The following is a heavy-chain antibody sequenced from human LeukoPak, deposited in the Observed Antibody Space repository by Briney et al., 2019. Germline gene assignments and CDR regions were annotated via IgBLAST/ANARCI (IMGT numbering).Heavy chain of an antibody. Sequence: GGSLRLSCAASGFTFSSYAMNWVRQAPGKGLEWVSGTSGSGGNTFYADSVKGRFTMSRDNSKNTLYLQMNSLRAEDTAVYYCAKSGGYSYVENFDYWGQGTLVTVSS. CDR2: TSGSGGNT. D-gene: IGHD5-18*01. CDR1: GFTFSSYA. CDR3: AKSGGYSYVENFDY. V-gene: IGHV3-23*01. J-gene: IGHJ4*02.